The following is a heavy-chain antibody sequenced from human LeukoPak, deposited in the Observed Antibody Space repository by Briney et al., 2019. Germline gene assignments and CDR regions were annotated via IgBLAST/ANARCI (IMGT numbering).Heavy chain of an antibody. D-gene: IGHD1-26*01. CDR3: ARQRVGVFDI. CDR2: ILYSGTS. Sequence: SETLSLTCPVSAASISSSSFFWGWIRQPPGKGLEWIGNILYSGTSYYNPSLRSRVTISVDTSKNQFSLKLTSVTAADTAIYYCARQRVGVFDIWGQGTLVTVSS. J-gene: IGHJ3*02. V-gene: IGHV4-39*01. CDR1: AASISSSSFF.